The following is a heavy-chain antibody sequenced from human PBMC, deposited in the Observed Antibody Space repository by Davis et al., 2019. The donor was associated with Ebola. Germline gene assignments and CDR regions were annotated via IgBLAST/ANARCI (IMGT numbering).Heavy chain of an antibody. D-gene: IGHD3-16*01. V-gene: IGHV4-59*01. CDR2: IYYSGST. CDR3: AKDVEGLGDYFGMDV. J-gene: IGHJ6*04. Sequence: SETLSLTCTVSGGSISSYYWSWIRQPPGKGLEWIGYIYYSGSTNYNPSLKSRVTISVDTSKNQFSLKLSSVTAADTAVYYCAKDVEGLGDYFGMDVWGKGTTVTVSS. CDR1: GGSISSYY.